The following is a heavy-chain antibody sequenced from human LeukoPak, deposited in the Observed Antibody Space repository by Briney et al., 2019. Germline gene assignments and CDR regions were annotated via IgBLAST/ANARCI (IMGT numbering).Heavy chain of an antibody. V-gene: IGHV4-38-2*01. D-gene: IGHD2-2*01. J-gene: IGHJ4*02. CDR2: IFHSGST. CDR3: AKVDQLLPDY. CDR1: GYSISSGYY. Sequence: SETLSLTCAVSGYSISSGYYWGWIRQPPGKGLEWIGSIFHSGSTYYNPSLKSRVNMSVDTSKNQISLKLSSVTAADTAVYYCAKVDQLLPDYWGQGTLVTVSS.